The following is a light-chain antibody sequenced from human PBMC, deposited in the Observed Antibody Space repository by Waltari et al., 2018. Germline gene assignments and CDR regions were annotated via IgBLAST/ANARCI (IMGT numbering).Light chain of an antibody. CDR2: GAS. CDR1: QDIRTW. Sequence: DIQMTQSPSSLSASVGDKVTITCRASQDIRTWLAWYQQKPGKAPKLLIYGASNLQGGVPSRFSGSGSGTDYTLAINSLQREDLATYYCQQGINTPWTFGQGTKVEIE. V-gene: IGKV1-12*01. CDR3: QQGINTPWT. J-gene: IGKJ1*01.